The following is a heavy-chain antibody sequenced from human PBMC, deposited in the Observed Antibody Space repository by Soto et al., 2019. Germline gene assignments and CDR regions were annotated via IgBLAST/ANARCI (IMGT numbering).Heavy chain of an antibody. V-gene: IGHV4-59*01. Sequence: SETLSLTCTVSGGSISSYYWSWIRQPPGKGLEWIGYIYYSGSTNYNPSLKSRVTISVDTSKNQFSLKLSSVTAADTAVYYCARDGGWLDYYSYGMDVWGQGTTVT. D-gene: IGHD6-19*01. CDR3: ARDGGWLDYYSYGMDV. CDR1: GGSISSYY. J-gene: IGHJ6*02. CDR2: IYYSGST.